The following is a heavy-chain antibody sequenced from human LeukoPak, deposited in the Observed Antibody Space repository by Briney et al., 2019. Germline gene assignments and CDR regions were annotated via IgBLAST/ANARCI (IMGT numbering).Heavy chain of an antibody. V-gene: IGHV3-30*02. J-gene: IGHJ4*02. CDR3: AKDRGGYKFFDY. D-gene: IGHD5-24*01. Sequence: PGGSLRLSCEASGFPFSSYGMHWVRQAPGKGLEWLAFIRFDGNIKYSADSEKGRFTVSRDNSKNTVYLQVNGLRHEDTAFYYCAKDRGGYKFFDYWGQGTLVTVSS. CDR1: GFPFSSYG. CDR2: IRFDGNIK.